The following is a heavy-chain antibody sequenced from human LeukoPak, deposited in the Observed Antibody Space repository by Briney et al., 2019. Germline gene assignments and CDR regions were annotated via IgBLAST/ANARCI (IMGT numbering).Heavy chain of an antibody. D-gene: IGHD6-19*01. CDR3: ARDPPVAGYGMDV. CDR1: GFTFSSYW. Sequence: PGGSLRLSCAASGFTFSSYWMSWVRQAPGKGLEWVANIRQDGSEKYYVDSVKGRFTISRDNAKNSLFLQMNSLRAEDTAVYYCARDPPVAGYGMDVWGQGTTVTVSS. V-gene: IGHV3-7*01. CDR2: IRQDGSEK. J-gene: IGHJ6*02.